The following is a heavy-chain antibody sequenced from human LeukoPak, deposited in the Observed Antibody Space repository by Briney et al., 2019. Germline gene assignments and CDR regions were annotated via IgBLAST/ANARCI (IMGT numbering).Heavy chain of an antibody. Sequence: SETLSPTCTVSGGSISSYYWSWIRQPAGKGLEWIGRIYTSGSTNYNPSLKSRVTMSVDTSKNQFSLKLSSVTAADTAVYYCAGGYCSGGSCSSGSSFVYWGQGTLVTVSS. D-gene: IGHD2-15*01. CDR2: IYTSGST. V-gene: IGHV4-4*07. CDR1: GGSISSYY. CDR3: AGGYCSGGSCSSGSSFVY. J-gene: IGHJ4*02.